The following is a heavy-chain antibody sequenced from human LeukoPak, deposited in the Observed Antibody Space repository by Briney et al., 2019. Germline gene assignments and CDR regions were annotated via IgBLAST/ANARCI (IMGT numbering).Heavy chain of an antibody. V-gene: IGHV3-23*01. Sequence: GGSLRLSCAGSGFTFSSYAMSWVRQAPGKGLEWVSAISGSGGSTYYADSVKGRFTISRDNSKNTLYLQMNSLRAEDTAVYYCAKVVVGGSGCFDYWGQGTLVTVSS. CDR3: AKVVVGGSGCFDY. CDR2: ISGSGGST. D-gene: IGHD3-22*01. J-gene: IGHJ4*02. CDR1: GFTFSSYA.